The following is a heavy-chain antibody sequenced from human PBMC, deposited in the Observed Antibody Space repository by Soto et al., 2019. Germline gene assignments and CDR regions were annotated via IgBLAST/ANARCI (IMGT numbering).Heavy chain of an antibody. D-gene: IGHD1-7*01. CDR3: AREGDWNYVSWFDP. J-gene: IGHJ5*02. V-gene: IGHV1-69*01. CDR2: IIPIFGTA. CDR1: GGTFSSYA. Sequence: QVQLVQSGAEVKKPGSSVKVSCKASGGTFSSYAISWVRQAPGQGLEWMGGIIPIFGTANYAQKFQGRVTITADESTSPAYMELSSLRSEDTAVYYCAREGDWNYVSWFDPWGQGTLVTVSS.